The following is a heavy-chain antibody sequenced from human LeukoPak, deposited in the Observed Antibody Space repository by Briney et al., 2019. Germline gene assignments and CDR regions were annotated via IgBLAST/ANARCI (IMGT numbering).Heavy chain of an antibody. CDR3: VRGWFGELLTS. V-gene: IGHV3-20*01. D-gene: IGHD3-10*01. Sequence: RAGGSLRLSCEASGFIFDDYGMSWVRHAPGKGLEWVCGINWNGGNTAYADSIKGRFTISRDNAKNSLFLQMHSLTAEDTAVYHCVRGWFGELLTSWGQGTLVSVSS. J-gene: IGHJ5*02. CDR2: INWNGGNT. CDR1: GFIFDDYG.